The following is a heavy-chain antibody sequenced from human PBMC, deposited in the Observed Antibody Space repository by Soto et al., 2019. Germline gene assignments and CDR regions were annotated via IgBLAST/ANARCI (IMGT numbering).Heavy chain of an antibody. V-gene: IGHV3-9*01. CDR3: AKIVTRPSLVPAFDQ. J-gene: IGHJ4*02. Sequence: QLVESGGGLVQPGRSLRLSCVASGFRFDEYAIHWVRQAPGKGLEWVSGISWGSGSINYAGSVRGRFTVSRDNAKNSLYLPMTSLRSEDTAFYYCAKIVTRPSLVPAFDQWGQGALVSVSS. CDR2: ISWGSGSI. CDR1: GFRFDEYA. D-gene: IGHD2-21*01.